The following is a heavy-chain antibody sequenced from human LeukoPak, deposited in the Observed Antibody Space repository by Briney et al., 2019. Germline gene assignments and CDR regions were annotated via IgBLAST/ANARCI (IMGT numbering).Heavy chain of an antibody. CDR3: VRGSTLRHYQY. J-gene: IGHJ4*02. D-gene: IGHD3-16*01. CDR1: GGSISSSTYY. CDR2: IYYSGST. V-gene: IGHV4-39*01. Sequence: SETLSLTCTVSGGSISSSTYYWGWIRRPPGKGLEWIGSIYYSGSTYYNPSLKSRVTVSVDTSKNQFSLKLSSVTAADTAVYYWVRGSTLRHYQYWGQGTLVTVSS.